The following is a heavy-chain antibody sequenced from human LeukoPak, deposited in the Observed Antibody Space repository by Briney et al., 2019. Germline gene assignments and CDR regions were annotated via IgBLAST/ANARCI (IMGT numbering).Heavy chain of an antibody. CDR1: GGSISSGSYY. J-gene: IGHJ5*02. D-gene: IGHD3-22*01. CDR3: ARASSASPYYYDSSGYYYDNWFDP. V-gene: IGHV4-61*02. CDR2: IYTSGST. Sequence: SQTLSLTCTVSGGSISSGSYYWSWIRQPAGKGLEWIGRIYTSGSTNYNPSLKSRVTISVDMSKNQFSLKLSSVTAADTAVYYCARASSASPYYYDSSGYYYDNWFDPWGQGTLVTVSS.